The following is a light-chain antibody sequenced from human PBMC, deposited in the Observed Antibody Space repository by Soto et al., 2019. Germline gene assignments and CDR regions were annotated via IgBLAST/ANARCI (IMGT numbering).Light chain of an antibody. Sequence: IVLTQSPGTLSLSPGERATLSCRASQSVSTRSLAWYQQKPGQAPRLLIYGASTRATGIPARFSGRGSGTEFTLTISSLQSEDFAVYYCQQYNNWPPITFGQGTRLEIK. CDR2: GAS. J-gene: IGKJ5*01. CDR3: QQYNNWPPIT. V-gene: IGKV3-15*01. CDR1: QSVSTRS.